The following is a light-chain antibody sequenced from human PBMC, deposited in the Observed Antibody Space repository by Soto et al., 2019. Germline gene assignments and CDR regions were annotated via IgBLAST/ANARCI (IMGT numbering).Light chain of an antibody. Sequence: NFMLTQPHSVSESPGKTVTISCTRSSGSIASNYVQWYQQRPGSAPNPVIYEDNQRPSGVPDRFSGSIDSSSNSASLTISGLKAEDEADYYCQSYDSSIVFGGGTKVTVL. CDR3: QSYDSSIV. CDR1: SGSIASNY. CDR2: EDN. J-gene: IGLJ2*01. V-gene: IGLV6-57*04.